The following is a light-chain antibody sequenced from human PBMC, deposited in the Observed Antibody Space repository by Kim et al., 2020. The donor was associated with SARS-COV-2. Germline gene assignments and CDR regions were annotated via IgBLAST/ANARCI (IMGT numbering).Light chain of an antibody. CDR1: ETITNF. Sequence: SASIGDRVTITCRASETITNFLNWYQQKPGKAPKLLIYAASSLHSGVPSRFSGRGSGTEFTLTISSLQPEDFAAYYCQQSYTTPYTFGQGTRLEIK. J-gene: IGKJ2*01. V-gene: IGKV1-39*01. CDR2: AAS. CDR3: QQSYTTPYT.